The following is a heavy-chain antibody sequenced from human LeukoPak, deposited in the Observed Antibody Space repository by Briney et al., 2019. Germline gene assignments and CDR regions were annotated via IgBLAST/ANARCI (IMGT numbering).Heavy chain of an antibody. Sequence: GGSLRLSCAASGFIVSHNYMTWVRQAPGKGLEWISVIYIDGTTYYADSVKGRFTISRDQANNTLYPQMNTLRDEHTAVYYCARGPRYSFYWGQGTLVSVSS. V-gene: IGHV3-53*01. CDR1: GFIVSHNY. J-gene: IGHJ4*02. CDR2: IYIDGTT. CDR3: ARGPRYSFY. D-gene: IGHD6-13*01.